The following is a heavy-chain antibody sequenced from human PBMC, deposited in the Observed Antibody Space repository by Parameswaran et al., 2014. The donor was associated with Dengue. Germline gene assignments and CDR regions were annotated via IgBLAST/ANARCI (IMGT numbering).Heavy chain of an antibody. CDR2: ISSSSSYI. J-gene: IGHJ4*02. Sequence: KWIRQPPGKGLEWVSSISSSSSYIYYADSVKGRFTISRDNSKNTLYLQMNSLRAEDTAVYYCAKRMDSGYDFGAIDYWGQGTLVTVSS. D-gene: IGHD5-12*01. CDR3: AKRMDSGYDFGAIDY. V-gene: IGHV3-21*04.